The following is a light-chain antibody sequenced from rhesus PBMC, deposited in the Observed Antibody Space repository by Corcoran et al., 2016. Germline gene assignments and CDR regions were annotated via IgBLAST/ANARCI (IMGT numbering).Light chain of an antibody. V-gene: IGLV1-60*01. CDR2: YNA. CDR1: SSNIGSNR. CDR3: ATWDNSLSGYI. Sequence: QSVLTQPPSASEAARKSVTISCSGSSSNIGSNRVSWYQQFPEAAPKVLIYYNARRASGFSDRFSGSKSGTSASLAISGLQNEDEADYYCATWDNSLSGYIFGAGTRLTVL. J-gene: IGLJ1*01.